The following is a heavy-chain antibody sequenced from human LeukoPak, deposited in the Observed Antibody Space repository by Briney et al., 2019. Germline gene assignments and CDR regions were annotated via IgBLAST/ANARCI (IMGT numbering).Heavy chain of an antibody. Sequence: SETLSLTCTVSGAAVISSTYFCGWIRQPPGKGLEWIGSISYSGTTYYNPSFKSRVTISVDTSKNQFSLDLTSVTAADTAVYFCARGRSMAAGASWGQGTLVTVSS. CDR2: ISYSGTT. CDR3: ARGRSMAAGAS. D-gene: IGHD5-24*01. V-gene: IGHV4-39*07. J-gene: IGHJ5*02. CDR1: GAAVISSTYF.